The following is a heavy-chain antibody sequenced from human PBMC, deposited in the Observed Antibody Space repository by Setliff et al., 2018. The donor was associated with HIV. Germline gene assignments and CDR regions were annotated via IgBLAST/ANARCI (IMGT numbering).Heavy chain of an antibody. CDR2: LYPNGTS. J-gene: IGHJ5*02. Sequence: SETLSLTCTVSGSSISDYHWTWIRQSPGKGLEWIGFLYPNGTSKYNPSLTSRVALSVDTSKNQFSLKLNSVTAADTAVYYCARGRLRTVTSLIKKRASYTWLDPWGQGTLVTVSS. CDR3: ARGRLRTVTSLIKKRASYTWLDP. V-gene: IGHV4-4*09. CDR1: GSSISDYH. D-gene: IGHD3-16*01.